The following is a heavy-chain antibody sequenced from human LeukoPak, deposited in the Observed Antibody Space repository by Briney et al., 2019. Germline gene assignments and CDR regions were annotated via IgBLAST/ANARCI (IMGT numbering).Heavy chain of an antibody. V-gene: IGHV3-38-3*01. J-gene: IGHJ4*02. CDR1: GFTVSSNE. CDR2: ISGGST. CDR3: TTEDYFDY. Sequence: GGSLRLSCAASGFTVSSNEMSWVRQAPGKGLEWVSSISGGSTYYADSRKGRFTISRDNSKNTLYLQMNSLKTEDTAVYYCTTEDYFDYWGQGTLVTVSS.